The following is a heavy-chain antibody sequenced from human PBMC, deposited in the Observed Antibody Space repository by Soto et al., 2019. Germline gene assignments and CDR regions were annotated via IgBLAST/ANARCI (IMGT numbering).Heavy chain of an antibody. Sequence: LSLSCAASGFTFSSYAMSWVRQAPGKGLEWVSAISGSGGSTYYADSVKGRFTISRDNSKNTLYLQMNSLRAEDTAVYYCAKALSGDYGDYGCDYWGQGTLVTVSS. CDR3: AKALSGDYGDYGCDY. D-gene: IGHD4-17*01. V-gene: IGHV3-23*01. CDR2: ISGSGGST. CDR1: GFTFSSYA. J-gene: IGHJ4*02.